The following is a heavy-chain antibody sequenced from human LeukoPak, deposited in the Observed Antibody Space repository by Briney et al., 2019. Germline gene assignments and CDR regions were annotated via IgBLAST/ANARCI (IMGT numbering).Heavy chain of an antibody. CDR1: GYTFTSYD. CDR3: ARGRGVRGVIIG. Sequence: ASVKVSCTASGYTFTSYDINWVRQATGQGLEWMGWMNPNSGNTGYAQKFQGRVTMTRNTSISTAYMELSSLRSEDTAVYYCARGRGVRGVIIGWGQGTLVTVSS. V-gene: IGHV1-8*01. J-gene: IGHJ4*02. CDR2: MNPNSGNT. D-gene: IGHD3-10*01.